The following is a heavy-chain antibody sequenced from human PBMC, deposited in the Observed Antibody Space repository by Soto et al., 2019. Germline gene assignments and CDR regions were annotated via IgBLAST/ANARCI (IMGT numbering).Heavy chain of an antibody. J-gene: IGHJ6*02. CDR3: AGVRGNYDILTGYYRVYYYGMDV. CDR2: IYYSGST. D-gene: IGHD3-9*01. V-gene: IGHV4-59*01. CDR1: GGSISSYY. Sequence: QVQLQESGPGLVKPSETLSLTCTVSGGSISSYYWSWIRQPPGKGLEWIGYIYYSGSTNYNPSLKSRVTISVDTSKNQFSLKLSSVTAADTAVYYCAGVRGNYDILTGYYRVYYYGMDVWGQGTTVTVSS.